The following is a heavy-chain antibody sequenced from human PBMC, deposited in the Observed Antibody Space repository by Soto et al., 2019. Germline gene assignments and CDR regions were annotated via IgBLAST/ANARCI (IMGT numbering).Heavy chain of an antibody. CDR2: IYYSGST. CDR3: ARGIYDILTGYFDY. Sequence: SETLSLTCTVSGGSIISSSYYWGLVRQPPGKGLEWIGSIYYSGSTYYNPSLKSRVTISVDTSKNQFSLKLSSVTAADTAVYYCARGIYDILTGYFDYWGQGTLVTVSS. J-gene: IGHJ4*02. CDR1: GGSIISSSYY. D-gene: IGHD3-9*01. V-gene: IGHV4-39*01.